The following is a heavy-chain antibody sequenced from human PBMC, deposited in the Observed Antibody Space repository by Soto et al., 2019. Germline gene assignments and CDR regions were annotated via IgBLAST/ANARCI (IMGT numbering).Heavy chain of an antibody. CDR2: IYYSGST. D-gene: IGHD3-22*01. CDR1: GGSISSSSYY. J-gene: IGHJ1*01. Sequence: QLQLQESGPGLVKPSETLSLTCTVSGGSISSSSYYWGWIRHPPGKGLEWIGSIYYSGSTYYNPSLKSRVTISVDTSKNQISLKLSSVTAEDTAVYYCARHTGGYDSSRGSGYFQQWGQGTLVTVSS. V-gene: IGHV4-39*01. CDR3: ARHTGGYDSSRGSGYFQQ.